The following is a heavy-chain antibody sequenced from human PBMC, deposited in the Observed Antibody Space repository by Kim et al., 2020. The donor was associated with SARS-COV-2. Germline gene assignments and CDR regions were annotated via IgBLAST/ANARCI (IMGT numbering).Heavy chain of an antibody. D-gene: IGHD2-2*01. Sequence: SEPLSLTCTVSGGSISRSGYFWGWIRQPPGKGLEWIGSMYYSGSTYYNPSLRSRVTMYVDTSKNQFSLRMSSVTAADSAVYYCASRGYCDSTSCYGGGFDIWGQGTMVTVSS. CDR3: ASRGYCDSTSCYGGGFDI. CDR1: GGSISRSGYF. J-gene: IGHJ3*02. CDR2: MYYSGST. V-gene: IGHV4-39*01.